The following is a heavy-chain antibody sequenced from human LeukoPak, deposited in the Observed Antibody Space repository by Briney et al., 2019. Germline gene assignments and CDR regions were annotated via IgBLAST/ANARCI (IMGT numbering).Heavy chain of an antibody. V-gene: IGHV4-30-4*08. CDR2: IYYSGST. CDR1: GGSISSGDYY. J-gene: IGHJ4*02. Sequence: SSETLSLTCTVSGGSISSGDYYWSWIRQPPGKGLEWIGYIYYSGSTYYNPSLKSRVTIPVDTSKNQFSLKLSSVTAADTAVYYCARGGITIFGVPDYWGQGTLVTVSS. CDR3: ARGGITIFGVPDY. D-gene: IGHD3-3*01.